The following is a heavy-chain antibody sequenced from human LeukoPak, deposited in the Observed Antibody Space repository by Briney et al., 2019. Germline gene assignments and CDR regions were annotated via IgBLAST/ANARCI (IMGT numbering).Heavy chain of an antibody. J-gene: IGHJ5*02. D-gene: IGHD1-26*01. Sequence: GESLKISCKGSGYSFTSYWIGWVRQMPGKGLEWMGIIYPGDSDTRYSPSFQGQVTISADKSISTAYLQWSSLKASDTAMYYCARGVGATPVPSLFDPWGQGTLVTVSS. CDR2: IYPGDSDT. V-gene: IGHV5-51*01. CDR1: GYSFTSYW. CDR3: ARGVGATPVPSLFDP.